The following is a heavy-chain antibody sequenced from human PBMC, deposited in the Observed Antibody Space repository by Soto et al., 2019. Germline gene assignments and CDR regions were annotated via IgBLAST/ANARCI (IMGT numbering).Heavy chain of an antibody. D-gene: IGHD6-19*01. CDR1: GYTFTSYA. CDR2: INAGNGNT. CDR3: AGRIAVAGSLDD. V-gene: IGHV1-3*01. J-gene: IGHJ4*02. Sequence: ASVKVSCKASGYTFTSYAMHWVRQAPGQRLEWMGWINAGNGNTKYSQKFQGRVTITRDTSASTAYMELSSLRSEDTAVYYCAGRIAVAGSLDDWGQGTLVTVSA.